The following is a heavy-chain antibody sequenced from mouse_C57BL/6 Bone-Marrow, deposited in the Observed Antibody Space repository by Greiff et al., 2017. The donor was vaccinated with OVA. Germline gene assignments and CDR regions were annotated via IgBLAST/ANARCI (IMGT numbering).Heavy chain of an antibody. J-gene: IGHJ4*01. Sequence: QVQLQQPGAELVRPGSSVKLSCKASGYTFTSYWMDWVKQRPGQGLEWIGIIYPSDSETHYNQKFKDKATLTVDKSSSTAYMQLSSLTSEDSAVYYCARRLYYYGSSYVGLDYWGQGTSVTVSS. V-gene: IGHV1-61*01. CDR1: GYTFTSYW. CDR3: ARRLYYYGSSYVGLDY. CDR2: IYPSDSET. D-gene: IGHD1-1*01.